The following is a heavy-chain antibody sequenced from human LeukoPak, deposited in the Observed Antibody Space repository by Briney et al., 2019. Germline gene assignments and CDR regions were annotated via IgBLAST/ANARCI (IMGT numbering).Heavy chain of an antibody. CDR2: ISGSGDNT. V-gene: IGHV3-23*01. J-gene: IGHJ3*02. CDR1: GFTFSSHG. D-gene: IGHD4-17*01. Sequence: GGSLRLSCAASGFTFSSHGMSWVRQAPGKGLEWVSTISGSGDNTYYADSVKGRFTISRDNAKNSLYLQMNSLRAEDTAVYYCARDGENGDLVAFDIWGQGTMVTVSS. CDR3: ARDGENGDLVAFDI.